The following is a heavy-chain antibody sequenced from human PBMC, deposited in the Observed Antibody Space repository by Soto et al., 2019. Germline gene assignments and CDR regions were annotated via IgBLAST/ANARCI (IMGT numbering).Heavy chain of an antibody. CDR3: ARAFSLSYDFWSGSANYYYGMDV. CDR1: GGTFSSYA. V-gene: IGHV1-69*12. CDR2: IIPIFGTA. J-gene: IGHJ6*02. D-gene: IGHD3-3*01. Sequence: QVQLVQSGAEVKKPGSSVKVSCKASGGTFSSYAISWVRQAPGQGLEWMGGIIPIFGTANYAQKFQGRVTITADESTSTAYMELSSLRSEDTAVYYCARAFSLSYDFWSGSANYYYGMDVWGQGTTVTVSS.